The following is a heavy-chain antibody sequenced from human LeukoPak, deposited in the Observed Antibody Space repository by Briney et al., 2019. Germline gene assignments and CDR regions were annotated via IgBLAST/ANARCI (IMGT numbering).Heavy chain of an antibody. CDR2: ISAYNGNT. D-gene: IGHD2-15*01. Sequence: ASVKVSCKASGYTFTSYGISWVRQAPGQGLEWMGWISAYNGNTNYAQKLQGRVTMTTDTSTSTAYMELRSLRSDDTAVYYCARGVSCSGGSCYLNWFDPWGQGTLVTVSS. V-gene: IGHV1-18*01. CDR1: GYTFTSYG. J-gene: IGHJ5*02. CDR3: ARGVSCSGGSCYLNWFDP.